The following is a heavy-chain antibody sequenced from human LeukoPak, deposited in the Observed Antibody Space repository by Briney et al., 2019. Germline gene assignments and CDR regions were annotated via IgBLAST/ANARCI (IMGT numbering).Heavy chain of an antibody. V-gene: IGHV3-7*01. Sequence: GGSLRLSCAASGFTFSSYWMSWVRQAPGKGLEGVANIKQDGSEKYYVDSVKGRFTISRDNAKNSLYLQMNSLRAEDTAVYYCARDPMVTARFFDIWGQGTMVTVSS. CDR2: IKQDGSEK. D-gene: IGHD2-21*02. J-gene: IGHJ3*02. CDR1: GFTFSSYW. CDR3: ARDPMVTARFFDI.